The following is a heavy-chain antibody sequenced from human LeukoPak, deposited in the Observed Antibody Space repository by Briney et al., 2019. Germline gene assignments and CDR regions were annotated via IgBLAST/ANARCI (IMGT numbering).Heavy chain of an antibody. J-gene: IGHJ4*02. CDR3: ARGVVATGFDF. D-gene: IGHD3-3*01. CDR1: GDXVSSNSAA. CDR2: TFYMSKWYN. Sequence: SQTLPLTCAISGDXVSSNSAAWNWLRQSPSRGLEWLGRTFYMSKWYNEYAVSVKSRITINPDTSKNQFSLQLNSVTPEDTAVYYCARGVVATGFDFWGQGTQVAVSS. V-gene: IGHV6-1*01.